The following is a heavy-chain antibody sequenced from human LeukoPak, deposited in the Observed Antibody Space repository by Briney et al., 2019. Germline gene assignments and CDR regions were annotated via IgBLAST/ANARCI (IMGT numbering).Heavy chain of an antibody. J-gene: IGHJ4*02. V-gene: IGHV2-5*02. Sequence: SGPTLVNPTQTLTLTCSFSGFSVSTSGVGVGWIRQPPGKALEWLTLIYWDDDKRYRPSLKSRLTITKDTSKNQVVLTMTNMDPVDTATYYCVHTIATGYNYHYFDYWGQGILVTVSS. CDR1: GFSVSTSGVG. D-gene: IGHD1-20*01. CDR2: IYWDDDK. CDR3: VHTIATGYNYHYFDY.